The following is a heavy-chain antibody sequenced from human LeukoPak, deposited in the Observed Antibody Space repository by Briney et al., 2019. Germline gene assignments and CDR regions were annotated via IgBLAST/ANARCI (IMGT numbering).Heavy chain of an antibody. Sequence: GSLRLSCAASGFTFSSYSMNWVRQAPGKGLEWIGSIYYSGSTYYNPSLKSRVTISVDTSKNQFSLKLSSVTAADTAVYYCRYCSSTSCSIFDYWGQGTLVTVSS. J-gene: IGHJ4*02. V-gene: IGHV4-59*05. CDR1: GFTFSSYSMN. CDR3: RYCSSTSCSIFDY. CDR2: IYYSGST. D-gene: IGHD2-2*01.